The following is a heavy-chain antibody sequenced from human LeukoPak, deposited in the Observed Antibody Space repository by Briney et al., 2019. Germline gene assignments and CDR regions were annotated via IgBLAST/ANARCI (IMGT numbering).Heavy chain of an antibody. Sequence: SSETLSLTCAVYGGSFSSYYWSWIRQPPGKGLEWIGYIYYSGSTNYNPSLKSRVTISVDTSKNQFSLKLSSVTAADTAVYYCATGGRYSSGWYDYYGMDVWGQGTTVTVSS. CDR3: ATGGRYSSGWYDYYGMDV. CDR2: IYYSGST. D-gene: IGHD6-19*01. V-gene: IGHV4-59*01. CDR1: GGSFSSYY. J-gene: IGHJ6*02.